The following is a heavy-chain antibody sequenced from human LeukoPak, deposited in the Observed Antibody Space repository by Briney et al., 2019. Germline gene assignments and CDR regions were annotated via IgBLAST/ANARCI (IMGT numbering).Heavy chain of an antibody. CDR1: GYTFTSYD. CDR3: HLLCEVGNDGVVVVHNWFDP. J-gene: IGHJ5*02. D-gene: IGHD2-2*01. Sequence: HRASVKVSCKASGYTFTSYDINWVRQATGQGLEWMGWMNPNSGNTGYAQKFQGRVTMTRNTSISTAYMELRSLRSDDTAVYYCHLLCEVGNDGVVVVHNWFDPWGQGTLVTVSP. V-gene: IGHV1-8*01. CDR2: MNPNSGNT.